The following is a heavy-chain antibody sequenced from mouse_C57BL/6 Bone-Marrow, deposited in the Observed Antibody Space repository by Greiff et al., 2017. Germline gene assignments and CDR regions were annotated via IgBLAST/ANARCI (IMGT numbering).Heavy chain of an antibody. CDR3: ARRDYNDY. CDR1: GYSFTGYY. D-gene: IGHD2-4*01. CDR2: INPSTGGT. J-gene: IGHJ2*01. V-gene: IGHV1-42*01. Sequence: EVQLQQSGPELVKPGASVKISCKASGYSFTGYYMNWVKQSPEKSLEWIGEINPSTGGTTYNQKFKAKATLTVDKSSSTAYMQLKSLTSEDSAVYYCARRDYNDYWGQGTTLTVSS.